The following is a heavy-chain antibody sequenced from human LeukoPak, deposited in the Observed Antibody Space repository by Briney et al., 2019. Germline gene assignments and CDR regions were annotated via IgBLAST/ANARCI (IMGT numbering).Heavy chain of an antibody. V-gene: IGHV3-48*02. Sequence: PGGSLRLSCAASGFTFSSYSMNWVRQAPGKGLEWVSYISGSSSTIYYADSVKGRFTISRDNAKNSLYLQMNSLRDEDTAVYYCARDSTATSSPIDYWGQGTLATVSS. CDR3: ARDSTATSSPIDY. CDR2: ISGSSSTI. CDR1: GFTFSSYS. J-gene: IGHJ4*02.